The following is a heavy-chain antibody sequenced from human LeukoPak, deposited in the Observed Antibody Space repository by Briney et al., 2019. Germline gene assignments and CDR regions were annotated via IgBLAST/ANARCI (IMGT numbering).Heavy chain of an antibody. D-gene: IGHD3-10*01. CDR3: ARDSFDYYGSGYYYYYMDV. V-gene: IGHV4-34*01. CDR2: INHSGST. J-gene: IGHJ6*03. Sequence: SETLSLTCAVYGGSFSGYYWSWIRQPPGKGLEWIGEINHSGSTNYNPSLKSRVTMSVDTSKNQFSLKLSSVTAADTAVYYCARDSFDYYGSGYYYYYMDVWGKGTTVTISS. CDR1: GGSFSGYY.